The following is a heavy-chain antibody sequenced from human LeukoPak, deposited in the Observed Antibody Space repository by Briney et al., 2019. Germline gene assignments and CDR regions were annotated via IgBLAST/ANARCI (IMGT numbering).Heavy chain of an antibody. V-gene: IGHV1-18*01. CDR1: GYSFSYFG. J-gene: IGHJ4*02. CDR2: ISGYNGNT. Sequence: ASVRVSCKASGYSFSYFGINWVRQAPGQGLEWMGWISGYNGNTNYAQKSEGRLTLTTDTATSTVYMELRNLRSDDTAVYYCARGLDAAAGLANFDYWGQGTLVTVSS. D-gene: IGHD6-25*01. CDR3: ARGLDAAAGLANFDY.